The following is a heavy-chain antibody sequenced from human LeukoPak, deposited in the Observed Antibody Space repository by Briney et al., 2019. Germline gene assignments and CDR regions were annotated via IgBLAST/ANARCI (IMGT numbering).Heavy chain of an antibody. CDR3: ARTYTVFGAMDV. CDR1: GFTFSDYG. V-gene: IGHV3-30*03. CDR2: TSYDGSDE. Sequence: PGRSLRLSCVASGFTFSDYGMHWVRQAPAKGLEWVAATSYDGSDEYFVDSVEGRFTISRDNSKNTLYLEMKRLSSEDTAIYYCARTYTVFGAMDVWGKGTTVTVSA. J-gene: IGHJ6*04. D-gene: IGHD3-3*01.